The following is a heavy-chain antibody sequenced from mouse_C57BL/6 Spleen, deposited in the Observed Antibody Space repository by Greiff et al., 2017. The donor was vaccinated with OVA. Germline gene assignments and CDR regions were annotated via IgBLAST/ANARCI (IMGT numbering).Heavy chain of an antibody. CDR2: IYPSDSET. V-gene: IGHV1-61*01. Sequence: VQLQQSGAELVRPGSSVKLSCKASGYTFTSYWMDWVKQRPGQGLEWIGNIYPSDSETHYNQKFEDKATLTVDKSSSTAYMQLSSLTSEDSAVYYCARGDWDGYFDYWGQGTTLTVSS. CDR1: GYTFTSYW. J-gene: IGHJ2*01. D-gene: IGHD4-1*01. CDR3: ARGDWDGYFDY.